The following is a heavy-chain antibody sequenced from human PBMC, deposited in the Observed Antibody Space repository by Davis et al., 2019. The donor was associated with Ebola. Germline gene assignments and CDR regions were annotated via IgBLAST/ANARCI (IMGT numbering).Heavy chain of an antibody. CDR1: GGTFSRYF. D-gene: IGHD7-27*01. J-gene: IGHJ4*02. CDR2: IIPIFGTA. Sequence: SVQVSCQASGGTFSRYFISWVRPAPGQGLEWMGGIIPIFGTANYAQKFQGRVTITADESTSTAYMELSRLRSDDTAVYYCARDLNWGIEYWGQGTLVTVSS. CDR3: ARDLNWGIEY. V-gene: IGHV1-69*13.